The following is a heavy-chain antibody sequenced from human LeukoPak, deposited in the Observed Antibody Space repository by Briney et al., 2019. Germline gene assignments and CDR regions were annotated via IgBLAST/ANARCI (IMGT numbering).Heavy chain of an antibody. Sequence: PGGSLRLSCAASGFTFSSYGMHWVRQAPGKGLEWVSYISSSSSTIYYADSVKGRFTISRDNAKNSLYLQMNSLRAEDTAVYYCARVYSSGYYPAYFDYWGQGTLVTVSS. J-gene: IGHJ4*02. V-gene: IGHV3-48*01. D-gene: IGHD3-22*01. CDR3: ARVYSSGYYPAYFDY. CDR2: ISSSSSTI. CDR1: GFTFSSYG.